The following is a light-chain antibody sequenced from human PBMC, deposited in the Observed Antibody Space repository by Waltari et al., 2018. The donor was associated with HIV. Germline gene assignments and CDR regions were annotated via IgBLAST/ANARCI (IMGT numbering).Light chain of an antibody. Sequence: EIVLTQSPATLSLSPGERATLSCRASQRISSYLAWYQQTPGQAPRLLIYDASNRATGLPARFRGSASATDFPLTIRSLEPEDFAVYHCQHRSNWPLTFGGGTKVEIK. CDR1: QRISSY. CDR2: DAS. J-gene: IGKJ4*01. CDR3: QHRSNWPLT. V-gene: IGKV3-11*01.